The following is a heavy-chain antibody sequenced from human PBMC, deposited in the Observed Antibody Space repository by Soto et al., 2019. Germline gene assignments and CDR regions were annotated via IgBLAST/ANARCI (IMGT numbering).Heavy chain of an antibody. CDR3: ARDQLYYNDISGRPLNAFDV. CDR1: GFTFHNYA. D-gene: IGHD3-22*01. CDR2: ISWNSVSI. J-gene: IGHJ3*01. Sequence: SLRLSCAASGFTFHNYAMQWVRQAPGKGLEWVSGISWNSVSIGYADSVKGRFTISRDNAKNSLYLQMNSLRAEDTAVYYCARDQLYYNDISGRPLNAFDVWGQGTMVTVSS. V-gene: IGHV3-9*01.